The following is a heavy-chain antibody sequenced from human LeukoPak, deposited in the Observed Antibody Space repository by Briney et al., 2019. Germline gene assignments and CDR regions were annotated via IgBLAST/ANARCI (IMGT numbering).Heavy chain of an antibody. CDR2: ISGSGGST. V-gene: IGHV3-23*01. CDR3: ARGSKKHIVVVTAIPPFDY. Sequence: GGSLRLSCAASGFTFSSYAMSWVRQAPGKGLEWVSAISGSGGSTYYADSVKGRFTISRDNSKNTLYLKMNSLRAEDTAVYYCARGSKKHIVVVTAIPPFDYWGQGTLVTVSS. J-gene: IGHJ4*02. CDR1: GFTFSSYA. D-gene: IGHD2-21*02.